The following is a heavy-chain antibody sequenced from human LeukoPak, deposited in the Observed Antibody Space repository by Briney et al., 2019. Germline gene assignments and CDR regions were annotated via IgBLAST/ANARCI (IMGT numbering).Heavy chain of an antibody. CDR3: ARKSNYYGSGSYSY. Sequence: ASVKVSCKASGYTFTSYDINWVRQATGQGLKWMGWMNPNSGNTGYAQKFQGRVTMTRNTSISTAYMELSSLRSEDTAVYYCARKSNYYGSGSYSYWGQGTLVTVSS. CDR2: MNPNSGNT. J-gene: IGHJ4*02. CDR1: GYTFTSYD. D-gene: IGHD3-10*01. V-gene: IGHV1-8*01.